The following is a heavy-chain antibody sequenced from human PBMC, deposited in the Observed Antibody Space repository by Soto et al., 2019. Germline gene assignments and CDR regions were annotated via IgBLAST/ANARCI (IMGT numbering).Heavy chain of an antibody. CDR2: IYHSGST. CDR1: GGSISSGGYS. Sequence: QLQLQESGSGLVKPSQTLSLTCAVSGGSISSGGYSWSWIRQPPGKGLEWIGYIYHSGSTYYNPALTCRLTISVDKSSDPFDQNLSSVNAADKALYYCARVPGLWGQVTLVTVSS. J-gene: IGHJ4*02. CDR3: ARVPGL. V-gene: IGHV4-30-2*01.